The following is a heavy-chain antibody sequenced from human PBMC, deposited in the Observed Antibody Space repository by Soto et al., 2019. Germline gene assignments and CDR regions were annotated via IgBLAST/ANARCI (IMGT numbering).Heavy chain of an antibody. CDR2: INHSGST. V-gene: IGHV4-34*01. Sequence: SETLSLTCAVYGGSFSGYYWSWIRQPPGKGLEWIGEINHSGSTNYNPSLKSRVTISVDTSKNQFSLKLSSVTAADTAVYYCARVPGRYSYGRQRNWFDPWGKGTLVTVSS. CDR1: GGSFSGYY. J-gene: IGHJ5*02. D-gene: IGHD5-18*01. CDR3: ARVPGRYSYGRQRNWFDP.